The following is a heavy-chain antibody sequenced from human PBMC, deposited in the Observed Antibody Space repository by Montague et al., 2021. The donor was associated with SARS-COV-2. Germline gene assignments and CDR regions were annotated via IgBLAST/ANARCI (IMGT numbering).Heavy chain of an antibody. J-gene: IGHJ5*02. Sequence: SLRLSCAASGFTFSDYYLTWIRQAPGKGLEWVSYISGSSSHISYVDSVKGRFTISRDNAKNSLYLQMNSLRAEDTAVYYCARGGALIRGDNNWFDPWGQGTLVTVSS. D-gene: IGHD3-10*01. V-gene: IGHV3-11*06. CDR1: GFTFSDYY. CDR3: ARGGALIRGDNNWFDP. CDR2: ISGSSSHI.